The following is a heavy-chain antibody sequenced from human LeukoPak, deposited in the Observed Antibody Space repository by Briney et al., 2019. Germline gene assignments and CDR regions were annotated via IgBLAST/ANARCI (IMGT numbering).Heavy chain of an antibody. CDR1: GYTFTGYY. CDR3: AREDTAAPYDAFDI. Sequence: ASVKVSCKASGYTFTGYYMRWVRQAPGQGLEWMGWINPNSGGTNYAQKFQGRVTMTRDTSISTAYMELSRLRSDDTAVYYCAREDTAAPYDAFDIWGQGTIVTVSS. D-gene: IGHD6-6*01. V-gene: IGHV1-2*02. CDR2: INPNSGGT. J-gene: IGHJ3*02.